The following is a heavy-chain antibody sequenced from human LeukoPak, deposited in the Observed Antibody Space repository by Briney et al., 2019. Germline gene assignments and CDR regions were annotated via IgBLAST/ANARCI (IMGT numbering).Heavy chain of an antibody. CDR3: ARVLDSSDDAFDI. D-gene: IGHD3-22*01. CDR1: GGSISSYY. V-gene: IGHV4-59*01. J-gene: IGHJ3*02. Sequence: SETPSLTCTVSGGSISSYYWSWIRQPPGKGLEWIGYIYYSGSTNYNPSLKSRVTISVDTSKNQFSLKLSSVTAADTAVYYCARVLDSSDDAFDIWGQGTMVTVSS. CDR2: IYYSGST.